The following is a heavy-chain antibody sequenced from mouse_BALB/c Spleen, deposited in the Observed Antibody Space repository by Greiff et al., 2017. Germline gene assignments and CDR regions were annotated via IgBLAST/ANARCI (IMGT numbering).Heavy chain of an antibody. J-gene: IGHJ4*01. Sequence: EVKLMDSGGGLVQPGGSLRLSCATSGFTFSDFYMEWVRQPPGKRLEWIAASRNKANDYTTEYSASVKGRFIVSRDTSQSILYLQMNALRAEDTAIYYCARDPLWGAMDYWGQGTSVTVSS. CDR2: SRNKANDYTT. V-gene: IGHV7-1*02. CDR3: ARDPLWGAMDY. D-gene: IGHD6-2*01. CDR1: GFTFSDFY.